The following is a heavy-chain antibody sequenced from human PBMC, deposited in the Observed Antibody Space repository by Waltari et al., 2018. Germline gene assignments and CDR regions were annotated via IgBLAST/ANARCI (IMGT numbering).Heavy chain of an antibody. J-gene: IGHJ3*02. V-gene: IGHV3-9*01. Sequence: EVQLVESGGGLVQPGRSLRLSCAASGFTFDDYAMHWVRQAPGKGLEWGSGISWNSGSIGYADSVKGRFTISRDNAKNSLYLQMNSLRAEDTALYYCAKDSRGHDAFDIWGQGTMVTVSS. CDR2: ISWNSGSI. CDR1: GFTFDDYA. CDR3: AKDSRGHDAFDI. D-gene: IGHD1-26*01.